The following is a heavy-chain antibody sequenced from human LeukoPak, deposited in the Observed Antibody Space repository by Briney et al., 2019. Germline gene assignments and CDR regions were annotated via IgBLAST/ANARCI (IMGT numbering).Heavy chain of an antibody. Sequence: ASVKVSCKASGYTFTSYYLHWVRQAPGQGLEWMGIINPSGGSTTYAQKFQGRVTMTRNTSTSTVYMDLSSLRSEDTAVYYCARDRGGHYYYGMDVWGQGTTVTVSS. CDR2: INPSGGST. CDR3: ARDRGGHYYYGMDV. J-gene: IGHJ6*02. CDR1: GYTFTSYY. V-gene: IGHV1-46*01. D-gene: IGHD3-16*01.